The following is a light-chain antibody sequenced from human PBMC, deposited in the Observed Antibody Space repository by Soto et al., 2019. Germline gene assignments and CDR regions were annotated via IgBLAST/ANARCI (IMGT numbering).Light chain of an antibody. Sequence: EIVMTQSPATLSVSPGERATLSCRASQSVSSNLAWYQQKPGQAPRLLIYGASTRATGIPARFSGSGSGTEFTLTISSLQSEDFAVYYCQQYNLWPGTFGKGTKV. V-gene: IGKV3-15*01. CDR2: GAS. CDR3: QQYNLWPGT. J-gene: IGKJ1*01. CDR1: QSVSSN.